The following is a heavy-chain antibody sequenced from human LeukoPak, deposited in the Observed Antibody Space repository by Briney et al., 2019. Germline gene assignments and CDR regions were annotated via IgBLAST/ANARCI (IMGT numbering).Heavy chain of an antibody. CDR1: GFTFSSYS. J-gene: IGHJ4*02. CDR2: LSSSSSYI. D-gene: IGHD3-22*01. V-gene: IGHV3-21*01. Sequence: GVSLRLSCAASGFTFSSYSMNWVRQAPGKGLEWVSSLSSSSSYIYYADSVKGRYTISRDNAKNSLYLQMNSLRAEDTAVYYCAGRRNSYYYDSSGYSPPNYWGQGTLVTVSS. CDR3: AGRRNSYYYDSSGYSPPNY.